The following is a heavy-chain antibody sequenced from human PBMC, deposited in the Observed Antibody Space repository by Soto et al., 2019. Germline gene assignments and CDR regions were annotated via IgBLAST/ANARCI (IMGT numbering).Heavy chain of an antibody. CDR3: ARGTHDATAMNY. CDR1: GFTVNSYY. CDR2: IYTGGST. V-gene: IGHV3-66*01. D-gene: IGHD1-26*01. Sequence: EVQLVESGGGLVQPGGSLRLSCAPSGFTVNSYYMSWVRQAPGKGLEWVSVIYTGGSTYYADSVKGRFTISRDNSKNTLYLQMSSLRTEDTAVYYCARGTHDATAMNYWGQGALVIVSS. J-gene: IGHJ4*02.